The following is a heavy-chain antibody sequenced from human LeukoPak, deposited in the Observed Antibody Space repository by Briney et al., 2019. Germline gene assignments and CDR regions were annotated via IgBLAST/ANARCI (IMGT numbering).Heavy chain of an antibody. J-gene: IGHJ4*02. CDR1: GFTFTNYA. CDR3: AKANRYVSGCNY. V-gene: IGHV3-23*01. CDR2: ISKSGDRT. Sequence: PGGSLRLSCAASGFTFTNYAMSWVRQAPGKGLEWVSGISKSGDRTFYADSVKGRFTISRDNSKNTLYLQMNSLRAEDTALYYCAKANRYVSGCNYWGQGTLVTVSS. D-gene: IGHD5-12*01.